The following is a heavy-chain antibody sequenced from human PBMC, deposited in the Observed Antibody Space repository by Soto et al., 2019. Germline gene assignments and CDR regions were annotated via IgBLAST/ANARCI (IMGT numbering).Heavy chain of an antibody. Sequence: QVQLVQSGAEVKKPGSSVKVSCKTSGGTFSSHGISWVRQAPGRGLEWMGGIIPIAGTTNYAQRFHVRLTINADESTSTAYMELSSLTSEDTAVYYCARDRDSSGWYASCYGMDVWGQGTTVTVSS. J-gene: IGHJ6*02. CDR2: IIPIAGTT. CDR1: GGTFSSHG. V-gene: IGHV1-69*01. CDR3: ARDRDSSGWYASCYGMDV. D-gene: IGHD6-19*01.